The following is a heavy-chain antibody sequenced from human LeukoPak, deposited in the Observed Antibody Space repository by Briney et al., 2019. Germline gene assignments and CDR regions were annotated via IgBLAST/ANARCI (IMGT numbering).Heavy chain of an antibody. Sequence: PGGSFRLSCAASGFSFRDYAMHWVRQPPGKGLEWVSGISGSGGSTFYPDSVKGRFTISRDNSRNTVYLEVNSLRAEDTAVYYCAKDWEITNRGWFDGWGQGTLITVSS. CDR1: GFSFRDYA. D-gene: IGHD1-14*01. CDR2: ISGSGGST. CDR3: AKDWEITNRGWFDG. J-gene: IGHJ5*02. V-gene: IGHV3-23*01.